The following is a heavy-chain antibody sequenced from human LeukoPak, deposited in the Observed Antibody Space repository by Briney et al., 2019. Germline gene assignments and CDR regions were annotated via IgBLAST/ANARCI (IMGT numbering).Heavy chain of an antibody. J-gene: IGHJ4*02. D-gene: IGHD4-17*01. V-gene: IGHV3-23*01. Sequence: PGGSLRLSCAASGFTFSSYAMSWVRQAPGKGLEWVSAISGSGGSTYYADSVKGRFTISRDNSKNTLYLQMNSLRAEDTAVYYCAKSPYGPGYSRGLVFDYWGQGTLVTVSS. CDR3: AKSPYGPGYSRGLVFDY. CDR1: GFTFSSYA. CDR2: ISGSGGST.